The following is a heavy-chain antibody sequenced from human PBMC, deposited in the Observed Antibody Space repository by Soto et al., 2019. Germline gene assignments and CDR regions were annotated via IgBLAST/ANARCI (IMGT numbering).Heavy chain of an antibody. CDR1: GGSINDADYY. Sequence: SETLSLTCTVSGGSINDADYYWTWIRQPPGKGLEWIGYIYYSGNTYYNPSLKSRVTISLDKSSNQFSLSLTSVTAADTAVYYCARESRGYDYSYFDYWGQGTLVTVSS. D-gene: IGHD5-12*01. CDR2: IYYSGNT. CDR3: ARESRGYDYSYFDY. J-gene: IGHJ4*02. V-gene: IGHV4-30-4*01.